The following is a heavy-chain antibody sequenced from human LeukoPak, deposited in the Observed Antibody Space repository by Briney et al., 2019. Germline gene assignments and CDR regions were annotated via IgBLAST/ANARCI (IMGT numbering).Heavy chain of an antibody. CDR3: ATATFYVTSGYFPS. CDR2: ISGDKSHI. CDR1: GFTFSTPW. Sequence: GGSLRLSCVGSGFTFSTPWIHWVRQAPGQGLVWVSGISGDKSHIAYADPVKGRFTFSRDNAKNTLHLQMNSLRDEDTAVYYCATATFYVTSGYFPSWGQGTLVTVSS. J-gene: IGHJ5*02. V-gene: IGHV3-74*01. D-gene: IGHD3-22*01.